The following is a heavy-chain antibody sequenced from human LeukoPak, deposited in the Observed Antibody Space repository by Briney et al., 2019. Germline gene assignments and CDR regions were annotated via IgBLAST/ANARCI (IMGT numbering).Heavy chain of an antibody. Sequence: SETLSLTCTVSGGSISTYYWSWIRQPAGKGLDWIGRIYSSGSTNYNPSLKSRVTMSVDTSKNQFSLKLTSVTAADTAVYYCARGVPTPQYYDFWSGYPETYNWFDPWGQGTLVTVSS. D-gene: IGHD3-3*01. CDR3: ARGVPTPQYYDFWSGYPETYNWFDP. CDR1: GGSISTYY. V-gene: IGHV4-4*07. J-gene: IGHJ5*02. CDR2: IYSSGST.